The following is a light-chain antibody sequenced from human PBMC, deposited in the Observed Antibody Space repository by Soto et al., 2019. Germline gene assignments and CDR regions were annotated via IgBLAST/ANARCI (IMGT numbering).Light chain of an antibody. V-gene: IGKV3-11*01. Sequence: IVLTQSPATLSLSPGERATLSRRASQSVSSYLAWYQQKPGQAPRLLIYDASKRATGIPARFTGSGFGTDYTLTISSLEPEDFAVYYCQQRSTWRTFGQGTKVDIK. CDR3: QQRSTWRT. CDR2: DAS. J-gene: IGKJ1*01. CDR1: QSVSSY.